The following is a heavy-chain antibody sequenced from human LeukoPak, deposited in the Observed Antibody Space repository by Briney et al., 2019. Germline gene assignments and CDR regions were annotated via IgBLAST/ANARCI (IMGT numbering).Heavy chain of an antibody. CDR2: IYYGGST. CDR3: AKVRGYYPDY. Sequence: PSETLSLTCTVSGGSISSGGYYWSWIRQPPGKGLEWIASIYYGGSTYYNPSLKSRVAMSVGTSKNQFSLKLSSVTAADTAVYYCAKVRGYYPDYWGQGTLVTVSS. CDR1: GGSISSGGYY. V-gene: IGHV4-39*07. J-gene: IGHJ4*02.